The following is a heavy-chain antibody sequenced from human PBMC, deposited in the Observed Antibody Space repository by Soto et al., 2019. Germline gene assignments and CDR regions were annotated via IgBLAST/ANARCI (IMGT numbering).Heavy chain of an antibody. CDR2: ISGYNGNT. CDR3: ARDPCAIVVVVDATDFDY. V-gene: IGHV1-18*01. CDR1: GYTFTSYG. D-gene: IGHD2-15*01. J-gene: IGHJ4*02. Sequence: QIQLVQSGAEVKKPGASVRVSCKASGYTFTSYGISWVRQAPGQELEWMGWISGYNGNTNYAQKLQGRVTMTTDTSTSSAYMELRSVRSADTAVYYCARDPCAIVVVVDATDFDYSGQGPLVTVSS.